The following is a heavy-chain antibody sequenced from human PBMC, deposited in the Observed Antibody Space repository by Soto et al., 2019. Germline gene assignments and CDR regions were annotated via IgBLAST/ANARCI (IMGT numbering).Heavy chain of an antibody. J-gene: IGHJ3*02. CDR2: IGTAGDT. CDR1: GFTFSSYD. Sequence: GGSLRLSCAASGFTFSSYDMHWVRQATGKGLEWVSAIGTAGDTYYPGSVKGRFTISRENAKNSLYLQMNSLRAGDTAVYYCARAQGLYGDYAAFDIWGQGTMVTVSS. CDR3: ARAQGLYGDYAAFDI. V-gene: IGHV3-13*01. D-gene: IGHD4-17*01.